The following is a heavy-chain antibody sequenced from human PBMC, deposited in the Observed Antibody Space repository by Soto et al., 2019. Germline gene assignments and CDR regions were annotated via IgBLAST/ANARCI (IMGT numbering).Heavy chain of an antibody. CDR1: GFTFSSYG. CDR2: IWYDGSNK. V-gene: IGHV3-33*01. J-gene: IGHJ4*02. D-gene: IGHD3-22*01. Sequence: QVQLVESGGGVVQPGRSLRLSCAASGFTFSSYGMHWVRQAPGKGLEWVAVIWYDGSNKYYADSVKGRFTISRDNSKNTLYLQMNSLRAEDTAVYYCARDYDYYDSSGYYYGFDYWGQGTLVTVSS. CDR3: ARDYDYYDSSGYYYGFDY.